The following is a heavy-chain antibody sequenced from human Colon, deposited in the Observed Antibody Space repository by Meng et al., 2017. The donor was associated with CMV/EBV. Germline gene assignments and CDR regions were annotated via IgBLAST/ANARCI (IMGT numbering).Heavy chain of an antibody. Sequence: VAPVGSGGGVGQPGGSLRLSWAASGFPFSSYGMHWVRQAPGKGLEWVTFIRNDRSYEYYADSVQGRFTVSRDNSKNTMYLQMNSLGGDDTAVYYCAKVADYADFVMEYWGQGTLVTVSS. CDR2: IRNDRSYE. CDR3: AKVADYADFVMEY. CDR1: GFPFSSYG. J-gene: IGHJ4*02. D-gene: IGHD4-17*01. V-gene: IGHV3-30*02.